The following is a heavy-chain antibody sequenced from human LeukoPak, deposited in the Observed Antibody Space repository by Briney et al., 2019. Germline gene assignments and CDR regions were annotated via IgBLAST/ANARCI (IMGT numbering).Heavy chain of an antibody. J-gene: IGHJ4*01. Sequence: GGSLRLSCAVSGFTFSSYWMNWVRQVPGKGLEWVASIRQDGGEKSYVDSVKGRFTISRDNTKNSLYLQINSLRAEDTAVYYCARDGTAAGLYFDLWGQGTLVTVSS. CDR3: ARDGTAAGLYFDL. V-gene: IGHV3-7*01. D-gene: IGHD6-13*01. CDR1: GFTFSSYW. CDR2: IRQDGGEK.